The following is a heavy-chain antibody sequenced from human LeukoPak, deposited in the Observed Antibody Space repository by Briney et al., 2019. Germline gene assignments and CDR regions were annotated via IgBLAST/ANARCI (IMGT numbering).Heavy chain of an antibody. Sequence: GGSLRLSCAASGFTISNAWMSWVRQAPGKGLEWVGRIKSKTDGGTTDYAAPVKGRFTISRDDSKNTLYLQMNSLKTEDTTVYYCTTDLFITMVRGAYFDYWGQGTLVTVSS. CDR2: IKSKTDGGTT. CDR1: GFTISNAW. J-gene: IGHJ4*02. V-gene: IGHV3-15*01. CDR3: TTDLFITMVRGAYFDY. D-gene: IGHD3-10*01.